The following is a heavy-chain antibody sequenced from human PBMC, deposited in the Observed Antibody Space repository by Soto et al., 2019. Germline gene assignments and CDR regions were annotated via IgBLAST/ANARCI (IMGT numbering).Heavy chain of an antibody. Sequence: EVQLVESGGGLVQPGRSLRLSCAASGFSFEDYAMHWVRQAPGKGLEWVSGIAWNSDIIGYADSVKGRFTISRDNGKNSLYLQMNSLRPEDTGLYYCARDDYGSAIYGMDVWGQGATVTVSS. D-gene: IGHD3-10*01. CDR2: IAWNSDII. J-gene: IGHJ6*02. CDR3: ARDDYGSAIYGMDV. CDR1: GFSFEDYA. V-gene: IGHV3-9*01.